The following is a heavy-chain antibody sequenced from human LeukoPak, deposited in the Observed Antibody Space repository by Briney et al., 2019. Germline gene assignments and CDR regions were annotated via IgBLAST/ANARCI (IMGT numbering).Heavy chain of an antibody. CDR2: TYYRSKWYN. V-gene: IGHV6-1*01. Sequence: SQTLSLTCAISGDSVSSNSAAWNWIRQSPSRGLEWLGRTYYRSKWYNDYAVSAKSRITINPDTSKNQFSLQLNSVTPEDTAVYYCARGSSWSFREYQLPRYYFDYWGQGTLVTVSS. D-gene: IGHD2-2*01. J-gene: IGHJ4*02. CDR3: ARGSSWSFREYQLPRYYFDY. CDR1: GDSVSSNSAA.